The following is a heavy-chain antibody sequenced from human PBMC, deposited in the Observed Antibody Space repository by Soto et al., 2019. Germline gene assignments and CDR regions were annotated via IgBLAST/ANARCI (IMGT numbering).Heavy chain of an antibody. CDR2: IRHSAHI. D-gene: IGHD3-3*01. CDR3: AKDRPVFDGYFDQ. J-gene: IGHJ4*02. V-gene: IGHV3-48*03. CDR1: GFTFSNSE. Sequence: PGGSLRLSCVGSGFTFSNSEINWVRQAPGKGLEWISYIRHSAHIYYADAVKGRFTIYRDNAKNALYLEMNSLRAEDTALYYCAKDRPVFDGYFDQWGRGTLVTVSS.